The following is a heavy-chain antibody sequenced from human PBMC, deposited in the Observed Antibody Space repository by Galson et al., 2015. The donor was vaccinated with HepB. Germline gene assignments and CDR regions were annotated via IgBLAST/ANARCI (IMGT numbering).Heavy chain of an antibody. V-gene: IGHV1-3*01. J-gene: IGHJ4*02. Sequence: SVKVSCKASGYTFTRYAIHWVRQAPGQRLEWMGWINGGNGNTKYSEKFQGRVTITRDTSASTAYMELSSLRSEDTAVYYCAREGYDFWSGYYLGDWGQGTLVTVSS. CDR3: AREGYDFWSGYYLGD. CDR2: INGGNGNT. CDR1: GYTFTRYA. D-gene: IGHD3-3*01.